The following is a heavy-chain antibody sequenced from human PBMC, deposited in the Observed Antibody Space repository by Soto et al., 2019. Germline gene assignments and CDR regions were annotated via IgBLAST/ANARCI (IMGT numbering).Heavy chain of an antibody. J-gene: IGHJ4*02. CDR1: GYTFTSYG. Sequence: ASVKVSCKASGYTFTSYGISWVRQAPGQGLEWMGWISAYNGNTNYAQKLQGRVTMTTDTSTSTAYMELRSLRSDDTAVYYCARWAAAYCTNGVCPRLFDYWGQGTLVTVSS. CDR3: ARWAAAYCTNGVCPRLFDY. D-gene: IGHD2-8*01. V-gene: IGHV1-18*01. CDR2: ISAYNGNT.